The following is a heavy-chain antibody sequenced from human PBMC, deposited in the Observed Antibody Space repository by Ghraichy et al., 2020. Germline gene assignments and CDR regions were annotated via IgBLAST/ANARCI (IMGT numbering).Heavy chain of an antibody. CDR3: ARGRVPAAVYYYYYYMDV. CDR1: GGSFSGYY. D-gene: IGHD2-2*01. CDR2: INHSGST. Sequence: SETLSLTCAVYGGSFSGYYWSWIRQPPGTGLEWHGEINHSGSTNYNPSLKSRVTISVDTSKNQFSLKLSSVTAADTAVYYCARGRVPAAVYYYYYYMDVWGKGTTVTVSS. J-gene: IGHJ6*03. V-gene: IGHV4-34*01.